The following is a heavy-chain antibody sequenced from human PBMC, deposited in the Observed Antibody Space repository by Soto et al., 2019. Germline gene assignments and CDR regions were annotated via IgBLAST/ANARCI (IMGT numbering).Heavy chain of an antibody. CDR1: GFTFSGSA. D-gene: IGHD2-2*03. Sequence: GGSLRLSCAAAGFTFSGSAMHWVRQASGKGLEWVGRIRSKANSYATAYAASVKGRFTISRDNSKNTLYLQMNSLGAEDTAVYYCARGGYCISTSCIYGMDVWGQGTTVTVSS. CDR2: IRSKANSYAT. V-gene: IGHV3-73*01. CDR3: ARGGYCISTSCIYGMDV. J-gene: IGHJ6*02.